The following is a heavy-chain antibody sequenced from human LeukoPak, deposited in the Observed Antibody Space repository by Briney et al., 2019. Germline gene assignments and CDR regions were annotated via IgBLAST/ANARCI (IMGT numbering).Heavy chain of an antibody. CDR3: AKGPILVISTQYFQY. CDR1: GFTFRNFA. D-gene: IGHD3-22*01. V-gene: IGHV3-23*01. J-gene: IGHJ1*01. CDR2: ISGSGVNT. Sequence: PGGSLRLSCAASGFTFRNFALTWVRQAPGKGLEWVSTISGSGVNTDYADSVKGRFTISRDSSKNTLYLQMNSLRAEDTAVYYCAKGPILVISTQYFQYWGQGTLVSVSS.